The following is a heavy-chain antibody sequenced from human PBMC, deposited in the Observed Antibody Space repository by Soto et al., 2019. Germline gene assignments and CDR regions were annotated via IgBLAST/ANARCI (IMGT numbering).Heavy chain of an antibody. J-gene: IGHJ5*02. CDR3: AKVVLQFLEWSPNWLDP. D-gene: IGHD3-3*01. CDR1: GFSFSRYA. Sequence: GGSLRLSCASSGFSFSRYAMTLVRQAPGKGLEWVSSISIGGGSTYYADSVKGRFTISRDNSNKTLYLQMNSLRAEDTAIYYCAKVVLQFLEWSPNWLDPWGQGTLVTVSS. CDR2: ISIGGGST. V-gene: IGHV3-23*01.